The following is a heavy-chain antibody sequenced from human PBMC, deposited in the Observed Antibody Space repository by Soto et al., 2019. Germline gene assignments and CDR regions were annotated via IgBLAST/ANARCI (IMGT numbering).Heavy chain of an antibody. CDR2: IYHSGST. CDR3: ARDYGSYGGNSAYFDL. Sequence: QLQLQESGSGPVKPSQTLSLTCAVSGGSISSGGYSWSWIRQPPGKGLEWIGYIYHSGSTYYNPSLKSRVTISVDRSKNQFSLKLSSVTAADTAVYYCARDYGSYGGNSAYFDLWGRGTLVTVSS. CDR1: GGSISSGGYS. D-gene: IGHD4-17*01. V-gene: IGHV4-30-2*01. J-gene: IGHJ2*01.